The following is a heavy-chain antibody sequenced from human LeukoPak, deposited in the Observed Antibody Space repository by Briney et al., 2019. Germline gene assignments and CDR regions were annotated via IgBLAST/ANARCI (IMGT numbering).Heavy chain of an antibody. CDR2: IDYSGST. Sequence: PSETLSLTCTVSGDSITSSSYYWGWIRQPPGKGLEWVGGIDYSGSTYYNPSLKSRVTISVGTSKNQFSLNLSSVTAADTAVYYCARLRYSSSWSTFDYWGQGTLVTVSS. CDR3: ARLRYSSSWSTFDY. V-gene: IGHV4-39*01. J-gene: IGHJ4*02. D-gene: IGHD6-13*01. CDR1: GDSITSSSYY.